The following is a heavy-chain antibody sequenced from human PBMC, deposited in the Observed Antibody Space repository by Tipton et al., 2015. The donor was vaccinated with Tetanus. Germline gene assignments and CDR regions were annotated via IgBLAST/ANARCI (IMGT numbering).Heavy chain of an antibody. CDR1: GGSVSSGSYY. CDR2: FFYSGST. CDR3: AEGRRFCSSNSCHEYYFDS. D-gene: IGHD2-2*01. Sequence: GLVKPSETLSLTCTVSGGSVSSGSYYWSWIRQPPGKGLEWIGYFFYSGSTNYNPSLKSRVSMAVGTSKNQFSLQLRSVTAAETAVYYCAEGRRFCSSNSCHEYYFDSWGRGTLVTVSS. V-gene: IGHV4-61*01. J-gene: IGHJ4*02.